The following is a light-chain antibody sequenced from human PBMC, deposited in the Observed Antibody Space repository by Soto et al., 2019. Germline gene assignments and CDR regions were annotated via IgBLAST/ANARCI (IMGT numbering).Light chain of an antibody. V-gene: IGLV2-14*03. CDR3: SSYTSSSTVV. J-gene: IGLJ2*01. CDR2: DVT. CDR1: SSDVGGYKY. Sequence: QSALTQPASVSGSPGQSIAISCTGTSSDVGGYKYVSWYQQHPGKPPKLMIYDVTNRPSGVSNRFAGSKSGNTASLTISGLQAEDEADYYCSSYTSSSTVVFGGGTQLTVL.